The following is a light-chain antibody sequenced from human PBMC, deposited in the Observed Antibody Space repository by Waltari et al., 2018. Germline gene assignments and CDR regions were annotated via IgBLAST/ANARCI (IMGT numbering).Light chain of an antibody. V-gene: IGKV3-20*01. CDR2: NVF. Sequence: IALTQSPGTLSMSPGEGVTLSCRASQSLNRALAWYQQKPGQAPRLLIYNVFNRATDIPDRFSGSESETEFSLTLSRLEPEDFAVYYCQHYVNLPATFGQGTRVEIK. J-gene: IGKJ1*01. CDR1: QSLNRA. CDR3: QHYVNLPAT.